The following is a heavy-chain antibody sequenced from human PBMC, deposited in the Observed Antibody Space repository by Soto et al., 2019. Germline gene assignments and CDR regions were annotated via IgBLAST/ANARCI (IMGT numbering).Heavy chain of an antibody. J-gene: IGHJ5*02. CDR1: GGSFSGYY. CDR2: INHRGST. D-gene: IGHD2-2*01. V-gene: IGHV4-34*01. CDR3: ARDGFCTSTTCRVGNWFDP. Sequence: KASETLSLTXVVYGGSFSGYYWSWIRQSPGKGLEWIGGINHRGSTNYNPSLESRVTISVDTSKNQFSLKLPSVTAADTAMYYCARDGFCTSTTCRVGNWFDPWGQGTLVTVSS.